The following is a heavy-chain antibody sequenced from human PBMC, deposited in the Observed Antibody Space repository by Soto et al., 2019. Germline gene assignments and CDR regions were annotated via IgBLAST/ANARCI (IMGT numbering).Heavy chain of an antibody. CDR2: IYYSGST. Sequence: SETLSLTCTVSGGSISSSSYYWGWIRQPPGKGLEWIGSIYYSGSTCYNPSLKSRVTICVDTSKNQFSLKLSSVTAADTAVYYCARIYTMVRGVITVLPSGYWFFDYWGQGTLVTSPQ. CDR3: ARIYTMVRGVITVLPSGYWFFDY. V-gene: IGHV4-39*01. D-gene: IGHD3-10*01. CDR1: GGSISSSSYY. J-gene: IGHJ4*02.